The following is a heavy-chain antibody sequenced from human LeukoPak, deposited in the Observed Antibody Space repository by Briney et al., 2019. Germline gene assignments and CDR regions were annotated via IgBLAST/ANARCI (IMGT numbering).Heavy chain of an antibody. CDR1: GGSISSYY. CDR3: ARFAASTFHSLGKLSYLGATTFRGFDY. Sequence: PSETLSLTCTVSGGSISSYYWSWIRQPPGKGLEWIGYIYYSGSTNYNPSLKSRVTISVDTSKNQFSLKLSSVTAADTAVYYCARFAASTFHSLGKLSYLGATTFRGFDYWGQGTLVTVSS. CDR2: IYYSGST. V-gene: IGHV4-59*01. D-gene: IGHD1-26*01. J-gene: IGHJ4*02.